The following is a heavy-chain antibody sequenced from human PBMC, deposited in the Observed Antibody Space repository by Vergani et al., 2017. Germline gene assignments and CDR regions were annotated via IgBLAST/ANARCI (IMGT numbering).Heavy chain of an antibody. J-gene: IGHJ5*01. V-gene: IGHV3-74*03. D-gene: IGHD2-8*02. CDR3: VRTEYCTGIACNTRFDS. CDR1: GFSFNTYW. CDR2: IDEYGNRA. Sequence: EVQLVESGGGSVQSGGSLRLSCVASGFSFNTYWMHWDRQVPGKGLMWVARIDEYGNRATYGDFETGRFTISRHNAKNTVFLQMNNLRADDAGVYYCVRTEYCTGIACNTRFDSWGQGALVTVSS.